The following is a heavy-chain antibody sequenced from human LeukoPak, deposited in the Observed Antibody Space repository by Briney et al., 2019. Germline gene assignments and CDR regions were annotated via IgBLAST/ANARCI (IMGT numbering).Heavy chain of an antibody. J-gene: IGHJ4*02. D-gene: IGHD6-13*01. CDR2: INPNSGGT. Sequence: ASVKVSCKASAYTFTGYFLHWVRQAPGQGLEWMGWINPNSGGTNYAQKFQGRVTMTRDTSISTAYMELSSLRSDDTAVYYCARVDTSTWDSFDSWGQRTLITVSS. V-gene: IGHV1-2*02. CDR3: ARVDTSTWDSFDS. CDR1: AYTFTGYF.